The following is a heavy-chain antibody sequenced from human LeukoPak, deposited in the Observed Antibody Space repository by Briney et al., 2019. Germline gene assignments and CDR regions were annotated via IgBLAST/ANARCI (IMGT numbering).Heavy chain of an antibody. Sequence: ASVKVSCKASGYTFTSYGISWVRQAPGQGLEWMGGIIPIFDTANYAQKFQGRVTITADKSTSTAYMELSSLRSEDTAVYYCARASWQWLGYFDYWGQGTLVTVSS. J-gene: IGHJ4*02. D-gene: IGHD6-19*01. CDR2: IIPIFDTA. CDR1: GYTFTSYG. V-gene: IGHV1-69*06. CDR3: ARASWQWLGYFDY.